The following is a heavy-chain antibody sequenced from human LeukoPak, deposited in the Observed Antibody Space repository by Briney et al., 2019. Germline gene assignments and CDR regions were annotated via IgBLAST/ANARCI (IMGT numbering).Heavy chain of an antibody. D-gene: IGHD6-6*01. V-gene: IGHV4-31*03. CDR2: IYYSGST. CDR3: ARGRIAARGWFDP. CDR1: GGSISSGGYY. J-gene: IGHJ5*02. Sequence: SETLSLTCTVPGGSISSGGYYWSWIRQHPGKGLEWIGYIYYSGSTYYNPSLKSRVTISVDTSKNQFSLKLSSVTAADTAVYYCARGRIAARGWFDPWGQGTLVTVSS.